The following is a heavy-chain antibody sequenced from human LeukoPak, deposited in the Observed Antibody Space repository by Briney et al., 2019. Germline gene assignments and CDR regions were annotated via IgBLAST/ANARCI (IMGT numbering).Heavy chain of an antibody. D-gene: IGHD2/OR15-2a*01. CDR3: AREHFDFDY. CDR1: GFTLSSSA. Sequence: PGGSLRLSCAASGFTLSSSAMSWVRQAPGKGLKWVSAISGTGGSTYYADSVKGRFTISRGNSKNTLYLQMNSLRAEDTAVYYCAREHFDFDYWGQGTLVTVSS. V-gene: IGHV3-23*01. CDR2: ISGTGGST. J-gene: IGHJ4*02.